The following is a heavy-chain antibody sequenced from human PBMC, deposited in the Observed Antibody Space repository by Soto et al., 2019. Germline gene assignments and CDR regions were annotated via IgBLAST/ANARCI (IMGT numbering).Heavy chain of an antibody. Sequence: SETLSLTCTVSGGYICSSSYYWGWIRQPPGKGLEWIGSIYYSGSTYYNPSLKSRVTISVDTSKNQFSLKLSSVTAADTAVYYCARQTVLRFLEWFQNNWFDPWGQGTLVTGSS. J-gene: IGHJ5*02. V-gene: IGHV4-39*01. CDR2: IYYSGST. CDR3: ARQTVLRFLEWFQNNWFDP. CDR1: GGYICSSSYY. D-gene: IGHD3-3*01.